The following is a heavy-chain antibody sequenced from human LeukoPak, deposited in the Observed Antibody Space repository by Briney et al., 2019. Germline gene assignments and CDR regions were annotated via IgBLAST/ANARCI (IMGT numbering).Heavy chain of an antibody. J-gene: IGHJ4*02. CDR1: GGSFSGYY. D-gene: IGHD4/OR15-4a*01. Sequence: SETLSLTCAVYGGSFSGYYWSWIRQPPGKGLEWIGEINHSGSTNYNPSLKSRVTISVDTSKNQFSLKLSSVTAADTAVYYCARLSGRDYYFDYWGQGTLVTVSS. CDR3: ARLSGRDYYFDY. V-gene: IGHV4-34*01. CDR2: INHSGST.